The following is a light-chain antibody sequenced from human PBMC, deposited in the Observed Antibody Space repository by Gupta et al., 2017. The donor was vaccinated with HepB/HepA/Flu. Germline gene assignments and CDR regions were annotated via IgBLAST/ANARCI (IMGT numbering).Light chain of an antibody. CDR1: SGSVSTSPY. V-gene: IGLV8-61*01. CDR3: VVDVGSGFYV. J-gene: IGLJ1*01. Sequence: QTVVTQEPSFSVSPGGTATLTCGLSSGSVSTSPYPSWYQQIPGQAPRRLIYSKNMRSAGVPDRFSGSICGNTAALTITGAQADDDSDYYCVVDVGSGFYVFGTGTKVTVL. CDR2: SKN.